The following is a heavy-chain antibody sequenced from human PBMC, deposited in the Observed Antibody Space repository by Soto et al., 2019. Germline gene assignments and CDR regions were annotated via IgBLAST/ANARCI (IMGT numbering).Heavy chain of an antibody. CDR2: IYYSGST. V-gene: IGHV4-39*01. CDR3: ARLLSYYYYYMDV. Sequence: QLQLQESGPGLVKPSETLSLTCTVSGGSISSSSYYWGWIRQPPGKGLEWIGSIYYSGSTYYNPTLKSRVTIPVDTSKHLFSLKLRSVNAADTAVYYCARLLSYYYYYMDVWGKGTTVTVSS. J-gene: IGHJ6*03. CDR1: GGSISSSSYY.